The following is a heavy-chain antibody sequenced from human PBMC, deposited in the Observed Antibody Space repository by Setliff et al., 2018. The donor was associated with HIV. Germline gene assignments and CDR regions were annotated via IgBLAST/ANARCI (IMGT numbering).Heavy chain of an antibody. CDR1: GFTFSSYA. CDR2: TSGSGVGT. D-gene: IGHD3-10*01. Sequence: PGGALRLSCAAPGFTFSSYALSWVRQAPGKGLEWVSATSGSGVGTYSADSVKGRFTISRDNSKNTLYLQMNSLRAEDTAVYYCSKHRDFGSGSYFDHWVQGTKVTVSS. V-gene: IGHV3-23*01. J-gene: IGHJ4*02. CDR3: SKHRDFGSGSYFDH.